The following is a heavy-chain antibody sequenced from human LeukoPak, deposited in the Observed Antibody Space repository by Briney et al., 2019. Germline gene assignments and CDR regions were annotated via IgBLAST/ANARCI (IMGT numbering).Heavy chain of an antibody. D-gene: IGHD2-15*01. CDR1: EFSVGSNY. V-gene: IGHV3-66*04. CDR2: IYSGGST. J-gene: IGHJ4*02. CDR3: AKQLYSGGHEIFDF. Sequence: PGGSLRLSCAASEFSVGSNYMTWVRQAPGKGLEWVSLIYSGGSTYYADSVKGRFTISKDTSKNTLYLQMNSLRAEDTAVYYCAKQLYSGGHEIFDFWGQGTLVTVSS.